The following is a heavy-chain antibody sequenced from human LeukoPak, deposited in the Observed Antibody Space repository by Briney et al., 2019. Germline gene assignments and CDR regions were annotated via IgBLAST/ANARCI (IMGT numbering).Heavy chain of an antibody. CDR2: IIPIFGTA. V-gene: IGHV1-69*06. Sequence: GASVKVSCKASGGTFSSYAISWVRQAPGQGLEWMGRIIPIFGTANYAQKFQGRVTITADKSTSTAYMELSSLRSEDTAVYYCASDSTMVRGVIIYFDYWGQGTLVSASS. CDR3: ASDSTMVRGVIIYFDY. CDR1: GGTFSSYA. D-gene: IGHD3-10*01. J-gene: IGHJ4*02.